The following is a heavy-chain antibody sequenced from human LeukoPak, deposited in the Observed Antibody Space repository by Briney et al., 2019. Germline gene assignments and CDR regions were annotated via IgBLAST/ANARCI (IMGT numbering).Heavy chain of an antibody. V-gene: IGHV1-2*02. D-gene: IGHD3-16*02. CDR2: INPDSGGT. CDR1: GYTFTGYY. Sequence: GASVKVSCKTSGYTFTGYYIQWVRQAPGQGLEWMGYINPDSGGTNYAQEFQGRVTMTRDTSISTAYMELNRLRSDDTAVYCCARGEMITFGGVIVISTFDIWGQGTMVTVS. CDR3: ARGEMITFGGVIVISTFDI. J-gene: IGHJ3*02.